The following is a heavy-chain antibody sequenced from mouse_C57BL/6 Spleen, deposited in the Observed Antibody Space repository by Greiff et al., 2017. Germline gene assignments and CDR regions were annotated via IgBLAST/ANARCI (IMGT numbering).Heavy chain of an antibody. J-gene: IGHJ1*03. CDR1: GYAFTNYL. CDR3: AREGVNYSGRSHWYFEV. Sequence: VQLQQSGAELVRPGTSVKVSCKASGYAFTNYLIEWVKQRPGQGLGWIGVINPGSGGTNYNEKFKGKATLTAGKSSSTAYMQLSSLTSEDSGVYFCAREGVNYSGRSHWYFEVWGTGTTVTVSS. V-gene: IGHV1-54*01. D-gene: IGHD1-1*01. CDR2: INPGSGGT.